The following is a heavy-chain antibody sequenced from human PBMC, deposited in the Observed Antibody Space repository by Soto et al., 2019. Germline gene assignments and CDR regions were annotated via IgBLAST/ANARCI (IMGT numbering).Heavy chain of an antibody. CDR3: ARRIVVVPAATTLDLHYYYYYMDV. CDR2: ISSSSSYI. J-gene: IGHJ6*03. Sequence: EVQLVESGGGLVKPGGSLRLSCAASGFTFSSYSMNWVRQAPGKGLEWVSSISSSSSYIYYADSVKGRFTISRDNAKNSLYLQMNSLRAEDTAVYYCARRIVVVPAATTLDLHYYYYYMDVWGKGTTVTVSS. CDR1: GFTFSSYS. V-gene: IGHV3-21*01. D-gene: IGHD2-2*01.